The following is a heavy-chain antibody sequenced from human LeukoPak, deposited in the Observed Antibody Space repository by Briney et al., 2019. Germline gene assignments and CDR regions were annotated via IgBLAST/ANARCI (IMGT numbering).Heavy chain of an antibody. D-gene: IGHD6-19*01. CDR1: GGSISSGDYY. CDR2: IYYSGST. Sequence: SSETLSLTCTVSGGSISSGDYYWSWIRQPPGKGLEWIGYIYYSGSTYYNPSLKSRVTISVDTSKNQFSLKLSSVTAADTAAYYCARQEGSGWYGVGFDYWGQGTLVTVSS. V-gene: IGHV4-30-4*01. CDR3: ARQEGSGWYGVGFDY. J-gene: IGHJ4*02.